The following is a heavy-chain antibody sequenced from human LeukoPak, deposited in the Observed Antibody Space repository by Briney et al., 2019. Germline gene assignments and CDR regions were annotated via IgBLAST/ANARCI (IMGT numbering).Heavy chain of an antibody. CDR2: ISGSGGAT. Sequence: GSLRLSCAASGLTFSSYAMSWVRQAPGKGLEWVSAISGSGGATNYADSVKGRFTISRDNSKNTLYVQMNSLRAEDTAVYYCAKAMTTVTTGDYWGQGALVIVSS. CDR3: AKAMTTVTTGDY. D-gene: IGHD4-17*01. V-gene: IGHV3-23*01. CDR1: GLTFSSYA. J-gene: IGHJ4*02.